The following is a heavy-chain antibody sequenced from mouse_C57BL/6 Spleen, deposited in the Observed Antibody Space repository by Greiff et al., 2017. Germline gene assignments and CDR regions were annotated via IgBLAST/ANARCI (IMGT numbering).Heavy chain of an antibody. V-gene: IGHV1-82*01. J-gene: IGHJ2*01. CDR2: IYPGDGDT. D-gene: IGHD1-3*01. Sequence: QVQLQQSGPELVKPGASVKISCKASGYAFSSSWMNWVKQRPGKGLEWIGRIYPGDGDTNYNGKFKGKATLTAYKSSSTAYMQLSSLTSEDSAVYFCARRVLNSFFDYWGQGTTLTVSS. CDR3: ARRVLNSFFDY. CDR1: GYAFSSSW.